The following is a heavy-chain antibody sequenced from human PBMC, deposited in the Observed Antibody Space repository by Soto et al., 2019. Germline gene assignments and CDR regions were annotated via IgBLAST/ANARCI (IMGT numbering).Heavy chain of an antibody. Sequence: GVLRLSCAASGFTFSSYEMNWVRQAPGKTLEWVSYISSAGDSSYYADSVKSRFTISRDNAKNSLYLQMNSLRAGDTAVYYCARVYCSTTTCHVQAFDSWGQGTLVTVSS. D-gene: IGHD2-2*01. J-gene: IGHJ4*02. CDR1: GFTFSSYE. CDR2: ISSAGDSS. V-gene: IGHV3-48*03. CDR3: ARVYCSTTTCHVQAFDS.